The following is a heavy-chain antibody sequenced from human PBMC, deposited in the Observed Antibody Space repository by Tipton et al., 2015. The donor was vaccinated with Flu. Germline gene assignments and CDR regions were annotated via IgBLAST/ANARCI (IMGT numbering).Heavy chain of an antibody. CDR1: GFAFSSYW. CDR2: INEDGSTT. J-gene: IGHJ4*02. V-gene: IGHV3-7*01. CDR3: AIFQNPGH. D-gene: IGHD2/OR15-2a*01. Sequence: SLRLSCAASGFAFSSYWVLWVRQAPGKGLEWVANINEDGSTTYYLGSVRGRFTISRDNARNSVFLQMNSLRVEDTALYYCAIFQNPGHWGQGTLVTVSS.